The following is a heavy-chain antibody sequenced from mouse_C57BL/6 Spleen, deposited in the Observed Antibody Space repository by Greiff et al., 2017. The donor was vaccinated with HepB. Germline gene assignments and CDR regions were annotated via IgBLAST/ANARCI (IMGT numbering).Heavy chain of an antibody. V-gene: IGHV5-16*01. J-gene: IGHJ4*01. Sequence: EVKLVESEGGLVQPGSSMKLSCTASGFTFSDYYMAWVRQVPEKGLEWVANINYDGSSTYYLDSLKSRFIISRDNAKNILYLQMSSLKSEDTATYYGARDNDHYAMDYWGQGTSVTVSS. CDR2: INYDGSST. CDR1: GFTFSDYY. CDR3: ARDNDHYAMDY.